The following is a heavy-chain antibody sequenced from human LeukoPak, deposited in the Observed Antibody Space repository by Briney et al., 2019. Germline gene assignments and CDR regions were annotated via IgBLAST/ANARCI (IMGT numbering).Heavy chain of an antibody. J-gene: IGHJ4*02. CDR1: GFTFSSYG. D-gene: IGHD3-22*01. CDR2: ISRSSTYI. V-gene: IGHV3-21*01. CDR3: ARDRTLYYDNSGLDY. Sequence: PGGSLRLSCAASGFTFSSYGMNWVRQAPGKGLEWVSSISRSSTYIYYADSVKGRFTISRDDAKNSLYLQMNGLRAEDAAVYYCARDRTLYYDNSGLDYWGQGTLVTVSS.